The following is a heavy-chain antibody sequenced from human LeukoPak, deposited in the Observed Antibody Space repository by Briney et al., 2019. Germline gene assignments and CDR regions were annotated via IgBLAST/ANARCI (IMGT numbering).Heavy chain of an antibody. CDR3: AREGGSGSYSLDY. CDR1: GGSISSYY. J-gene: IGHJ4*02. CDR2: IYTSGST. D-gene: IGHD3-10*01. V-gene: IGHV4-4*08. Sequence: SETLSLTCTVSGGSISSYYWSWIRQPPGKGLEWIGRIYTSGSTNYNPSLKSRVTISVDTSKNQFSLKLSSVTAADTAVYYCAREGGSGSYSLDYWGQGTLVTVSS.